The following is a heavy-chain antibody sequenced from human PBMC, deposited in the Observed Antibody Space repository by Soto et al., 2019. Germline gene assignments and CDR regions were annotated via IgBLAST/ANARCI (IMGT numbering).Heavy chain of an antibody. CDR1: GGTFSSYS. Sequence: GASVKVSCKASGGTFSSYSISWVRQAPGQGLEWMEGIIPIFGTANYAQKFQGRVTITADESTSTAYMELSSLRSEDTAVYYCARDFGYCTNGVCRPPKYYFDYWGQGTLVTVSS. D-gene: IGHD2-8*01. J-gene: IGHJ4*02. CDR3: ARDFGYCTNGVCRPPKYYFDY. V-gene: IGHV1-69*13. CDR2: IIPIFGTA.